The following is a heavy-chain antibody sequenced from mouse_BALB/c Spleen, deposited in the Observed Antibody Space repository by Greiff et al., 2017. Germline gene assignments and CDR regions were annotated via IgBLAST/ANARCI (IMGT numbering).Heavy chain of an antibody. CDR3: ASHRYDPWFAY. V-gene: IGHV5-12-2*01. D-gene: IGHD2-14*01. CDR1: GFTFSSYT. J-gene: IGHJ3*01. Sequence: EVQVVESGGGLVQPGGSLKLSCAASGFTFSSYTMSWVRQTPEKRLEWVAYISNGGGSTYYPDTVKGRFTISRDNAKNTLYLQMSSLKSEDTAMYYFASHRYDPWFAYWGQGTLVTVSA. CDR2: ISNGGGST.